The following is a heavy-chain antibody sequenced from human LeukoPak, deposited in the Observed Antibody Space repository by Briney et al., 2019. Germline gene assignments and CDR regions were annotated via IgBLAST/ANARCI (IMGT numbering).Heavy chain of an antibody. CDR3: ARGPAYGSRSDYLDY. V-gene: IGHV3-9*01. J-gene: IGHJ4*02. D-gene: IGHD3-10*01. CDR1: GFTFDDYT. Sequence: GGSLRLSCAASGFTFDDYTMHWVRQPPGKGLEWVSGITGNSGSTDYADSVRGRFTISRDNAKNSLYLQMNSLRAEDTAVYYCARGPAYGSRSDYLDYWGQGTLVTVSS. CDR2: ITGNSGST.